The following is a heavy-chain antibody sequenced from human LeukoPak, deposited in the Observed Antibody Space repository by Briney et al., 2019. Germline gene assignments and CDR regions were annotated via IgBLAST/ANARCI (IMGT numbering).Heavy chain of an antibody. Sequence: GSLILSCASPRFNLSRYAMSWVRHAPREGLGWVSTFSGRGGSTYYADSVKGRFTISRDNSKNTLYLQMNSLRAQDTAVYYCPRSHSSTSPNNWFDPWGQGTLVTVSS. J-gene: IGHJ5*02. CDR3: PRSHSSTSPNNWFDP. V-gene: IGHV3-23*01. CDR2: FSGRGGST. CDR1: RFNLSRYA. D-gene: IGHD2-2*01.